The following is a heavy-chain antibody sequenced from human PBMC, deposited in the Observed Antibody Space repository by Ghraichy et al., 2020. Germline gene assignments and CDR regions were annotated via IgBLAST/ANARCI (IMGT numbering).Heavy chain of an antibody. CDR2: IRGKAYGGTA. D-gene: IGHD1-1*01. CDR3: IRDNWSLGY. Sequence: GSLRLSCTGSGFTFGDYAMTWVRQAPGKGLEWVGFIRGKAYGGTAEYAASVRGRFTMSRDDSKNIAYLQMNSLKTEDTAMYYCIRDNWSLGYWGQGTLVTVSS. J-gene: IGHJ4*02. CDR1: GFTFGDYA. V-gene: IGHV3-49*04.